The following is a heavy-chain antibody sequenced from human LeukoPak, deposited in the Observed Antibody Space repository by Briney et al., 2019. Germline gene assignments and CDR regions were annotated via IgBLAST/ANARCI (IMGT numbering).Heavy chain of an antibody. V-gene: IGHV4-31*03. J-gene: IGHJ3*02. D-gene: IGHD1-7*01. CDR1: GGSISSGGYY. CDR2: IYYSGST. Sequence: SETLSLTCTVSGGSISSGGYYWSWIRQHPGKGLEWIGYIYYSGSTYYNPSLKSRVTISVDTSKNQFSLKLSSVTAADTAVYYCASNWNYEGGAFDIWGQGTMVTVSS. CDR3: ASNWNYEGGAFDI.